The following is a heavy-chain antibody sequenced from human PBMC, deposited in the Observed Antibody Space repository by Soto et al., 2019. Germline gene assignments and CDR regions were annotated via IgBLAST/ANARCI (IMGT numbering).Heavy chain of an antibody. CDR3: ARDGDYGGNSGEGGTLENDY. CDR1: GYTFTSYG. CDR2: ISAYNGNT. J-gene: IGHJ4*02. V-gene: IGHV1-18*04. Sequence: QVQLVQSGAEVKKPGASVKVSCKASGYTFTSYGISWVRQAPGQGLEWMGWISAYNGNTNYAQKLQGRVTMTPDRSTITAYMELRSLRSDDTAVYYCARDGDYGGNSGEGGTLENDYWGQGTLVTVSS. D-gene: IGHD4-17*01.